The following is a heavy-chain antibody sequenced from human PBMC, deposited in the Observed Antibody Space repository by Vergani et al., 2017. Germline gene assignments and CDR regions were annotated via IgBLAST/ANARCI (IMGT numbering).Heavy chain of an antibody. D-gene: IGHD3-10*01. V-gene: IGHV1-46*03. CDR3: ARVRSGYYMDV. Sequence: QVQLVQSGAEVKKPGASVKVSCKASGYTFTNYYMHWVRQAPGQGLEWMGKINPSGGSTSYAQKLQGRVTMTRDTSTSTVYMELSSLRSEDTAMYYCARVRSGYYMDVWGKGTTVTVSS. CDR2: INPSGGST. CDR1: GYTFTNYY. J-gene: IGHJ6*03.